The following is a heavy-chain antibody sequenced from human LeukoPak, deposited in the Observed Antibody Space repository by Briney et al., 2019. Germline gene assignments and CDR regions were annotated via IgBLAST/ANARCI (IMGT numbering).Heavy chain of an antibody. Sequence: GGSLRLSCAASGFTFSSYGMHWVRQAPGKGLEWVAFIRYDGSNKYYADSVKGRFTISRDNSKNTLYLQMNSLRAEDTAVYYCAKGGFGESIPNWFDPWGQGTLVTVSS. J-gene: IGHJ5*02. CDR2: IRYDGSNK. CDR3: AKGGFGESIPNWFDP. D-gene: IGHD3-10*01. V-gene: IGHV3-30*02. CDR1: GFTFSSYG.